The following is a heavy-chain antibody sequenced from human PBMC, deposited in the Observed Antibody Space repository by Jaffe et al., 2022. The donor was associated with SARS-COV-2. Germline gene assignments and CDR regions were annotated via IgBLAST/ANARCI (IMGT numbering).Heavy chain of an antibody. Sequence: EVQLLESGGGLVQPGGSLRLSCGGSGFTFATYAMTWVRQAPGKGLEWISAINNNGDITYYADSVKGRFTISRDNSKSTLYLQMSRLRAEDTAVYYCAVQLFDFWSGSYNFDSWGQGTLVTVSS. CDR3: AVQLFDFWSGSYNFDS. D-gene: IGHD3-3*01. CDR1: GFTFATYA. V-gene: IGHV3-23*01. CDR2: INNNGDIT. J-gene: IGHJ4*02.